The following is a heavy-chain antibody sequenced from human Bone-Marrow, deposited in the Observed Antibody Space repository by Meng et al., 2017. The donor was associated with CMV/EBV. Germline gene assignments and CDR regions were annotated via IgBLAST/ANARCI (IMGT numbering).Heavy chain of an antibody. V-gene: IGHV3-74*01. D-gene: IGHD3-10*01. CDR3: ARGYGSGSYRGY. J-gene: IGHJ4*02. CDR2: INTDGSGT. CDR1: GFTFSSYW. Sequence: GESLKISCAASGFTFSSYWMHWVRQAPGKGLVWVSRINTDGSGTTYADSVKGRFTISRDNAKDTLYLQMNSLRAEDTAVYFCARGYGSGSYRGYWGQGTRVTVSS.